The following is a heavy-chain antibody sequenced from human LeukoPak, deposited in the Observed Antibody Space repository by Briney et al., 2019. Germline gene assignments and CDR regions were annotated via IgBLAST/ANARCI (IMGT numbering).Heavy chain of an antibody. CDR3: ARGGWYAGL. CDR1: GGSISSYH. Sequence: SETLSLTCTVSGGSISSYHWSWIRQPPGKGLEWIGYIYNSGSTNYSPSLESRVTISLDTSKNQFSLKLSSVTAADTAVYYCARGGWYAGLWGKGTLVTVSS. CDR2: IYNSGST. J-gene: IGHJ4*02. V-gene: IGHV4-59*01. D-gene: IGHD2-15*01.